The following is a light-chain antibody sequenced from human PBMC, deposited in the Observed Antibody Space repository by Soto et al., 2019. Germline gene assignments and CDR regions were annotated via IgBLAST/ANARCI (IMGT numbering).Light chain of an antibody. Sequence: DIQMTQSPSTLSASVGDRVTITCRASQSVSIRLAWYQLKPGKAPKLLIHMASSLEDGASSRFSGSGSGTEFTLTISSLQPDDFATYYCQQYNSYRTFGQGTKVEIK. CDR2: MAS. CDR1: QSVSIR. CDR3: QQYNSYRT. J-gene: IGKJ1*01. V-gene: IGKV1-5*03.